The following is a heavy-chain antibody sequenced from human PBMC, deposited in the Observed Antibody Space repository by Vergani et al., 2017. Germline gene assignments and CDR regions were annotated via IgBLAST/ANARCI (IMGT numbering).Heavy chain of an antibody. CDR1: GGSFSGYY. D-gene: IGHD6-13*01. CDR2: INHSGST. CDR3: ARVPTGWVRQQLKNRHWYFDL. V-gene: IGHV4-34*01. J-gene: IGHJ2*01. Sequence: QVQLQQWGAGLLKPSETLSLTCAVYGGSFSGYYWSWIRQPPGKGLEWIGEINHSGSTNYNPSLKSRVTISVDTSKNQFSLKLSSVTAADTAVYYCARVPTGWVRQQLKNRHWYFDLWGRGTPGHCLL.